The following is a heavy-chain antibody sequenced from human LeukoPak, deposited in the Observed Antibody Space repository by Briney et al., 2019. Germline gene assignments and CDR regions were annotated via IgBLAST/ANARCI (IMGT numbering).Heavy chain of an antibody. CDR2: ISAYNGNT. D-gene: IGHD6-13*01. CDR1: GYTFTSYG. J-gene: IGHJ3*02. Sequence: GASVKVPCKASGYTFTSYGISWVRQAPGQGLEWMGWISAYNGNTNYAQKLQGRVTTTTDTSTSTAYMELRSLRSDDTAVYYCARDRVAAAAHDAFDIWGQGTMVTVSS. CDR3: ARDRVAAAAHDAFDI. V-gene: IGHV1-18*01.